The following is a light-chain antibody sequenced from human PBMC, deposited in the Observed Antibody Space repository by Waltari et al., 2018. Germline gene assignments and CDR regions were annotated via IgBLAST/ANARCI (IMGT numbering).Light chain of an antibody. Sequence: QAALTQPRSVSGSPGQSVTISCTGTSSDIGGYKYVSWYQQHPGTAPKLMIYEVSKRPSGVSDRFSGSKSGNTASLTISGLQAEDEADYYCSSYAVSNNVLFGGGTRLTVL. CDR1: SSDIGGYKY. V-gene: IGLV2-8*01. CDR3: SSYAVSNNVL. CDR2: EVS. J-gene: IGLJ2*01.